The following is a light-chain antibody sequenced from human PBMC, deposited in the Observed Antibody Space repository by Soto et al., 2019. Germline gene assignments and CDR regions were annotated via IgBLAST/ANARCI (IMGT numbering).Light chain of an antibody. CDR2: DAS. V-gene: IGKV3-11*01. CDR3: QPRSNWPSIT. CDR1: QSVSSY. J-gene: IGKJ5*01. Sequence: EIVLTQSPATLSLSPGERATLSCRASQSVSSYLAWYQQKPGQAPRLLIYDASNRATGIPARFSGSGSGTDFNLTINSLGPEDSAVYYCQPRSNWPSITFGQGTRLEIK.